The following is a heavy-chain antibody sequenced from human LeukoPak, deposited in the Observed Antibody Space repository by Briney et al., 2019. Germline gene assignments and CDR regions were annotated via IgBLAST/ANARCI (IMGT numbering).Heavy chain of an antibody. V-gene: IGHV5-51*01. CDR2: IYPGDSDT. CDR1: GYSFTSYW. CDR3: ARLFSPVVVRGVINNNWFDP. D-gene: IGHD3-10*01. J-gene: IGHJ5*02. Sequence: GESLKISCKGSGYSFTSYWIGWVGQMPGKGLEWMGIIYPGDSDTRYSPSFQGQVSISADKSISTAYLQWSSLKASDTAMYYCARLFSPVVVRGVINNNWFDPWGQGTLVTVSS.